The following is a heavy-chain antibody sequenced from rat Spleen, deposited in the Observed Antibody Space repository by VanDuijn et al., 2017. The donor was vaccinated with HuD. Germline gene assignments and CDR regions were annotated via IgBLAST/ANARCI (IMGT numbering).Heavy chain of an antibody. CDR3: ASSYSSYVFDY. CDR1: GFTFSNYY. V-gene: IGHV5-22*01. D-gene: IGHD1-2*01. Sequence: EVQLVESGGGLVQPGRSMKLSCAVSGFTFSNYYMAWVRQAPTKGLEWVASISYEGSGTYYGDSVKGRFTISRDNANNIQYLQMDSLRSEDTATYYCASSYSSYVFDYWGQGVMVTVSS. J-gene: IGHJ2*01. CDR2: ISYEGSGT.